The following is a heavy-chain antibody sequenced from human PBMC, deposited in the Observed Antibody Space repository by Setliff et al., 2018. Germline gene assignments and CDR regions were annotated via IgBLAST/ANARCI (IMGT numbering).Heavy chain of an antibody. CDR2: IYYGGSA. V-gene: IGHV4-39*07. J-gene: IGHJ4*02. CDR3: ARRIRYYNFWSGYYDY. CDR1: GGSISSSSYY. D-gene: IGHD3-3*01. Sequence: ASETLSLTCTVSGGSISSSSYYWGWIRQPPGKGLEWIGNIYYGGSAYYNPSLKSRVTISVDTSKNQFSLKLSSVTAADTAVYYCARRIRYYNFWSGYYDYWGQGTLVTVSS.